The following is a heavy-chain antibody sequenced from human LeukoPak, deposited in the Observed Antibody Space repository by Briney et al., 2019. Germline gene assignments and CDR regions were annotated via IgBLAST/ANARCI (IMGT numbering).Heavy chain of an antibody. V-gene: IGHV1-18*01. CDR2: ISAYNGYT. J-gene: IGHJ4*02. CDR1: GCTFTTYD. Sequence: ASVKVSCKTSGCTFTTYDMNWARQAPGQGLEWMGRISAYNGYTNYGQKLQGRVTMTTDTSTSTAYKELRSLRSDDTAVYYCARLGTGTRSWDDWCQGALVTVSS. D-gene: IGHD1/OR15-1a*01. CDR3: ARLGTGTRSWDD.